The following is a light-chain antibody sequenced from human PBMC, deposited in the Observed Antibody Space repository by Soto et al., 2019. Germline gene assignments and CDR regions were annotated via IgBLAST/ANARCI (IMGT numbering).Light chain of an antibody. J-gene: IGLJ2*01. Sequence: QSVLTQPPSVSGAPGQRVTISCTGSSSNIGAGYDVHWYQQLPGTAPKLLIYGNNNRPSGVPDRFSGSKSGNSASLAITGLQAEDEADYYCQSYDSSLSVVFGGGTKVTVL. V-gene: IGLV1-40*01. CDR1: SSNIGAGYD. CDR2: GNN. CDR3: QSYDSSLSVV.